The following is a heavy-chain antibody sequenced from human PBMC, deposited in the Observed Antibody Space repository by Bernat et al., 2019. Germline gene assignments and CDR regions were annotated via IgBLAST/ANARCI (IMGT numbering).Heavy chain of an antibody. Sequence: QVQLVQSGAEVKKPGASVKVSCNASGYTFTGYYMHWVRQAPGQGLEWMGWINPNSGGTNYAQKFQCLVTMTRDTAISTAYMELRRQRSDDTAVYYCARHKDYGDYYEFDYWGQGTLVTVSS. V-gene: IGHV1-2*04. J-gene: IGHJ4*02. CDR2: INPNSGGT. CDR3: ARHKDYGDYYEFDY. CDR1: GYTFTGYY. D-gene: IGHD4-17*01.